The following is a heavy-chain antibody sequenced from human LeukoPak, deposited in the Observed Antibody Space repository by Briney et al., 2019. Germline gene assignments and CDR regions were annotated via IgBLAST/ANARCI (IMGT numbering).Heavy chain of an antibody. Sequence: GGSLRLSCAASGFTFSSYGMHWVRQAPGKGLEWVALISYDGSNKYADSVKGRFTISRDNSKNTLYLQMNSLRAEDTAVYYCARSGSGSYYSWFDPWGQGTLVTVSS. J-gene: IGHJ5*02. CDR1: GFTFSSYG. CDR3: ARSGSGSYYSWFDP. CDR2: ISYDGSNK. V-gene: IGHV3-30*03. D-gene: IGHD1-26*01.